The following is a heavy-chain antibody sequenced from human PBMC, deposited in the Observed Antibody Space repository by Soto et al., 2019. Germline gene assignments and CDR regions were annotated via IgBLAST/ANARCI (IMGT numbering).Heavy chain of an antibody. D-gene: IGHD3-22*01. J-gene: IGHJ4*02. CDR2: IRSSGNTI. Sequence: QVQLVESGGGLVKTSGSLRIACAASGFTFSDYYMSWVRQAPGKGLEWGSYIRSSGNTIYYADSVKGRFTISRDNAKNSVYLQMNSLRAEDTALYFCAKMSSENYYDPVFSWGQGTLVTVSS. V-gene: IGHV3-11*01. CDR1: GFTFSDYY. CDR3: AKMSSENYYDPVFS.